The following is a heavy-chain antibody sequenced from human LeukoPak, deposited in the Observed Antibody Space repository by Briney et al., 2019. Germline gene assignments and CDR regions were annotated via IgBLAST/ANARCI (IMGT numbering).Heavy chain of an antibody. D-gene: IGHD6-19*01. J-gene: IGHJ1*01. V-gene: IGHV3-23*01. CDR3: ARDRLGSTGWYQYFYH. CDR2: ISGSGVRT. Sequence: GGSLRLSCVVSGLTFSSYSMSWVRQAPGKGLEWVSAISGSGVRTYYADSVKGRFTISRDISKNTLYLQMNSLRVEDTAVYYCARDRLGSTGWYQYFYHWGQGTLVTVSS. CDR1: GLTFSSYS.